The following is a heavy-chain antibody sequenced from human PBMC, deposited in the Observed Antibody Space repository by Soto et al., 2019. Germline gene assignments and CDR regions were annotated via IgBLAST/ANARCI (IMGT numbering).Heavy chain of an antibody. CDR1: GFTFSSYA. CDR3: AREIGTTIQDYYDSSGYYYYYYGMDV. CDR2: ISYDGSNK. J-gene: IGHJ6*02. V-gene: IGHV3-30-3*01. D-gene: IGHD3-22*01. Sequence: PGGSLRLSCAASGFTFSSYARHWVRQAPGKGLEWVAVISYDGSNKYYADSVKGRFTISRDNSKNTLYLQMNSLRAEDTAVYYCAREIGTTIQDYYDSSGYYYYYYGMDVWGQGTTVTVPS.